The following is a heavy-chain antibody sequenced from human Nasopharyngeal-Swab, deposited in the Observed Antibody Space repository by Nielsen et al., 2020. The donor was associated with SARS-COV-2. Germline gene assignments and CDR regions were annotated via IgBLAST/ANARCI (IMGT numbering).Heavy chain of an antibody. CDR3: ARGWSNYGGDIHY. CDR2: INGDAKET. J-gene: IGHJ4*02. V-gene: IGHV3-23*01. D-gene: IGHD4-23*01. CDR1: GFTFTTYA. Sequence: GESLKISCVASGFTFTTYAMNWVRQAQGKGLEWVSSINGDAKETFYADSVRGRFTISRDNSGNALYLQMNSPRADDTALYYCARGWSNYGGDIHYWGQGTLVTVAS.